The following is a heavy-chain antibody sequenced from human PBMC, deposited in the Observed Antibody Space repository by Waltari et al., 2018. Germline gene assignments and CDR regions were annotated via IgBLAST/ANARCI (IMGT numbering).Heavy chain of an antibody. D-gene: IGHD6-25*01. Sequence: QLVESGGGLVQPGGSLKPSCAASGLPFSNYWLHWVRQAPGKGLRSVAHINTYGSITNYADSVKGRFTISRDNAKNTLFLQMNSLRAEDTALYYCVLYSSEVLGDCWGRGTLVTVSS. CDR3: VLYSSEVLGDC. V-gene: IGHV3-74*01. CDR2: INTYGSIT. CDR1: GLPFSNYW. J-gene: IGHJ4*02.